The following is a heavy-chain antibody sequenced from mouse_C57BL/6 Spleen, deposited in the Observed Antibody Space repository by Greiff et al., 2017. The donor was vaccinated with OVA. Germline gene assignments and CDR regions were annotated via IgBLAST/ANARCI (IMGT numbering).Heavy chain of an antibody. Sequence: QVQLQQSGPELVKPGASVKLSCKASGYTFTSYDINWVKQRPGQGLEWIGWIYPRDGSTKYNEKFKGKATLTVDTSSSTAYMELHSLTSEDSAVYFCAFLITTVVAPFHYYAMDYWGQGTSVTVSS. CDR1: GYTFTSYD. CDR3: AFLITTVVAPFHYYAMDY. V-gene: IGHV1-85*01. D-gene: IGHD1-1*01. J-gene: IGHJ4*01. CDR2: IYPRDGST.